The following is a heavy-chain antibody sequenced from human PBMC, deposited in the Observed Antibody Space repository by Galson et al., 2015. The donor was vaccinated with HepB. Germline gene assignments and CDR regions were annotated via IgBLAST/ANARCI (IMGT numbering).Heavy chain of an antibody. CDR3: ANPGPKQDYWSAYYEGPRFDY. D-gene: IGHD3-3*01. Sequence: SLIFSCSASGFPFSRYAMAWVRQAPGQGQDSVSGISVSGAFTSYGDSVKECFTISRDNSKNTVFLQMNSLRADDTAVYFCANPGPKQDYWSAYYEGPRFDYWGQGALVIVSS. V-gene: IGHV3-23*01. J-gene: IGHJ4*02. CDR1: GFPFSRYA. CDR2: ISVSGAFT.